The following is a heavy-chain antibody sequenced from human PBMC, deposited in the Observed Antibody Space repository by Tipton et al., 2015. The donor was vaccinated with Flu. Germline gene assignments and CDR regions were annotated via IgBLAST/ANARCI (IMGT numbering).Heavy chain of an antibody. V-gene: IGHV4-38-2*02. J-gene: IGHJ6*02. CDR1: GYSISSGYD. CDR2: MHFSGAT. D-gene: IGHD2-15*01. Sequence: GLVKPSETLSLICSVSGYSISSGYDWGWIRQAPGKGLEWIGCMHFSGATYYNPSLKSRVTISLDMSKNQFSLRLTSVTAADMAVYYCARDWVGGPMDDWGRGTTVTVSS. CDR3: ARDWVGGPMDD.